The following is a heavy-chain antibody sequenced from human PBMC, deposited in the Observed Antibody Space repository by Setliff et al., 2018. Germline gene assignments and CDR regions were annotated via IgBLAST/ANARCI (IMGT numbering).Heavy chain of an antibody. J-gene: IGHJ6*03. D-gene: IGHD6-13*01. CDR2: INHSGST. V-gene: IGHV4-39*07. Sequence: SETLSLTCTVSGGSISSSGYYWSWIRQPPGKGLEWIGEINHSGSTNYNPSLKSRVTISVDTSKNQFSLKLSSVTAADTAVYYCARARGSSWLFYYMDVWGKGTTVTVSS. CDR1: GGSISSSGYY. CDR3: ARARGSSWLFYYMDV.